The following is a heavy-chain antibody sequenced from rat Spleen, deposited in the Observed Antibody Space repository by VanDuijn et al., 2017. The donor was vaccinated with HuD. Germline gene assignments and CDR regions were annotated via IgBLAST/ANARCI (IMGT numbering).Heavy chain of an antibody. V-gene: IGHV5-58*01. CDR2: IDTDGSRT. Sequence: EVKLVESGGGLVQPGRSLKLSCAASGFNFNDYWMYWVRQAPGKGLEWVSSIDTDGSRTYYPDSVKGRFTISRDNAKSTLYLQMDSLRSEDTATYYCARELPGSFDYWGQGGMVTVSS. J-gene: IGHJ2*01. CDR1: GFNFNDYW. D-gene: IGHD1-4*01. CDR3: ARELPGSFDY.